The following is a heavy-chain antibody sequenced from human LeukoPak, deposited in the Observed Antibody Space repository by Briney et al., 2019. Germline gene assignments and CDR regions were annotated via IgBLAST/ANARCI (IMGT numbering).Heavy chain of an antibody. CDR1: GVSFSGYY. CDR2: INHSGST. Sequence: SETLSLTCAVYGVSFSGYYWSWIPQPPGKGLEWIGEINHSGSTNYNPSLKSRVTISVDTSKNQFSLKLSSVTAADTAVYYCAMNYGAGYGMDVWGQGTTVTVSS. J-gene: IGHJ6*02. D-gene: IGHD4-17*01. CDR3: AMNYGAGYGMDV. V-gene: IGHV4-34*01.